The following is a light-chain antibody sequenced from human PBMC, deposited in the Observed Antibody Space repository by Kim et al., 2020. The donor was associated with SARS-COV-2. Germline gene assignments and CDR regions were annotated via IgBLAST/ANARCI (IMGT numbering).Light chain of an antibody. Sequence: LSASVGDRVTITCRASQSVSSSLGWYQQKPGKAPKLLIYGASRLESGVPSRFSGSGSGTEFTLTISSLQPDDFATYYCQQYINYYTFGQGTKLEI. CDR3: QQYINYYT. J-gene: IGKJ2*01. CDR2: GAS. CDR1: QSVSSS. V-gene: IGKV1-5*01.